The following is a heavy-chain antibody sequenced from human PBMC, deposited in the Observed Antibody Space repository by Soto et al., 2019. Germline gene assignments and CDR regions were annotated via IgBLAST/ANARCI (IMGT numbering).Heavy chain of an antibody. D-gene: IGHD3-3*01. J-gene: IGHJ3*02. V-gene: IGHV4-31*03. Sequence: SETLSLTCTVSGGSISSGGYYWSWIRQHPGKGLEWIGYIYYSGSTYYSPSLKSRVTISLDTSKNQFSLKLSSVTAADTAVYYCARDSPYDFWSGYSNAFDIWGQGTMVT. CDR2: IYYSGST. CDR3: ARDSPYDFWSGYSNAFDI. CDR1: GGSISSGGYY.